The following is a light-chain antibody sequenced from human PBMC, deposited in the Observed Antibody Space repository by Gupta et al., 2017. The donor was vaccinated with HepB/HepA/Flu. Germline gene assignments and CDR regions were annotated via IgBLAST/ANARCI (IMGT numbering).Light chain of an antibody. CDR2: AAS. CDR3: QKYNSAPQWT. J-gene: IGKJ1*01. CDR1: QGISNY. V-gene: IGKV1-27*01. Sequence: DIQMTQSPSSLSASVGDRVTITCRASQGISNYLAWYQQKPGKVPKLLIYAASTLQSGVPSRFSGSGSGTNFILTISSLQPEDVATYYCQKYNSAPQWTFDQGSKVEIK.